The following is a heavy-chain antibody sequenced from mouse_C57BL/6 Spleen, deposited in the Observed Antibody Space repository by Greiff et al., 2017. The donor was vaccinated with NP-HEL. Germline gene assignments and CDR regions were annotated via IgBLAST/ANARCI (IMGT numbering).Heavy chain of an antibody. V-gene: IGHV1-18*01. CDR1: GYTFTDYN. CDR2: INPNNGGT. J-gene: IGHJ4*01. CDR3: ARSPYSMDY. Sequence: DVKLQESGPELVKPGASVKIPCKASGYTFTDYNMDWVKQSHGKSLEWIGDINPNNGGTIYNQKFKGKATLTVDKSSSTAYMELRSLTSEDTAVYYCARSPYSMDYWGQGTSVTVSS.